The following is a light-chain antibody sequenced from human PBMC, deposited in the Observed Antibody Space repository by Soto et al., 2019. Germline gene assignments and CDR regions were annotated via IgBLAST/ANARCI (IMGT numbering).Light chain of an antibody. V-gene: IGLV1-47*01. Sequence: QSVLTQPPSASGTPGQRVNISCSGSSSNIGSNYVYWYRQFPGTAPKLLIQRNNQRPSGVPARFSGSKSGTSASLAISGLRSEDEADYYCCSYVAHRKFVFGGGTKLTVL. CDR3: CSYVAHRKFV. CDR2: RNN. J-gene: IGLJ3*02. CDR1: SSNIGSNY.